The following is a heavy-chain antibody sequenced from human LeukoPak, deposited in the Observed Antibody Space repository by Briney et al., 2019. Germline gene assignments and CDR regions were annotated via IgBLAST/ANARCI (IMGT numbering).Heavy chain of an antibody. J-gene: IGHJ4*02. CDR1: GGSISSSNW. CDR3: ARGAVANDWYIDL. CDR2: IYHSGST. Sequence: SGTLSLTCAVSGGSISSSNWWSWVRQPPGKGLEWIGEIYHSGSTNYNPSLKSRVTISVDKSKNHFSLRLSSVTAADTAVYYCARGAVANDWYIDLWGQGTLVTVSS. V-gene: IGHV4-4*02. D-gene: IGHD3-9*01.